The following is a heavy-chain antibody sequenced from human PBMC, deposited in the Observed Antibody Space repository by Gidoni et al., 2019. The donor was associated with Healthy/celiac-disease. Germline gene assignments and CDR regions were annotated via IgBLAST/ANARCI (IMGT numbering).Heavy chain of an antibody. Sequence: EVQLLESGGGLVQPGGSLRLSCAASGFTFSSYAMSWVRQAPGKGLEWVSAISGSGGSTYYADSVKGRFTISRDNSKNTLYLQMNSLRAEDTAVYYCAKDHQYDSSGYGLRGGNLHYFDYWGQGTLVTVSS. J-gene: IGHJ4*02. CDR2: ISGSGGST. D-gene: IGHD3-22*01. CDR3: AKDHQYDSSGYGLRGGNLHYFDY. CDR1: GFTFSSYA. V-gene: IGHV3-23*01.